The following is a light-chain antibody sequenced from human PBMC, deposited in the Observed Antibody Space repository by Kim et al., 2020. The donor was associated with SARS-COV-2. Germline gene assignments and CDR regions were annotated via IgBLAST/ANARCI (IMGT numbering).Light chain of an antibody. CDR1: NSDVGSYNY. V-gene: IGLV2-11*01. CDR2: DID. CDR3: CSYAGRYTFV. Sequence: GQSVTFSCTGTNSDVGSYNYVSWSQQYPGKAPKLIIYDIDKRPSGVPDRFSGSKSGSTASLTISGIQADDEADYYCCSYAGRYTFVFGGGTQLTVL. J-gene: IGLJ2*01.